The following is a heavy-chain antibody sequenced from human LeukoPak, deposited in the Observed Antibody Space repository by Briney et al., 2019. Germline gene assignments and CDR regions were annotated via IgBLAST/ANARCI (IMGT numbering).Heavy chain of an antibody. CDR3: ARDYAYCGGDCYSYPYFGY. J-gene: IGHJ4*02. Sequence: PGGSLRLSCAVSGFTFTSYWMNWVRQAPGKGLEWVSYISSSSSTIYYADSVKGRFTISRDNAKNSLYLQMNSLRAEDTAVYYCARDYAYCGGDCYSYPYFGYWGQGTLVTVSS. CDR2: ISSSSSTI. CDR1: GFTFTSYW. V-gene: IGHV3-48*01. D-gene: IGHD2-21*01.